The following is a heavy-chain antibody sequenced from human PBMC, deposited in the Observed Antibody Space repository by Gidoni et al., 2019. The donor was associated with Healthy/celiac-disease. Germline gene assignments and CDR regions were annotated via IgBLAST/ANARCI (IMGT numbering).Heavy chain of an antibody. D-gene: IGHD1-1*01. Sequence: QVQLQQWGAGLLKPSETLSLTCAVYGGSFSGYYWSWIRQPPGKGLEWIGEINHSGSTNYNPSLKSRVTISVDTSKNQFSLKLSSVTAADTAVYYCARTKNTHDASNFDYWGQGTLVTVSS. CDR1: GGSFSGYY. CDR3: ARTKNTHDASNFDY. J-gene: IGHJ4*02. CDR2: INHSGST. V-gene: IGHV4-34*01.